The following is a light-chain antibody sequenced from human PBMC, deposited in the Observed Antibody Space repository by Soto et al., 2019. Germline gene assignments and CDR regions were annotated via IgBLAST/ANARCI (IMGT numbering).Light chain of an antibody. J-gene: IGKJ5*01. V-gene: IGKV3-20*01. Sequence: EIVLTQSPGNLSLSPGERATLSCRASQSVSSSYLAWYQQKPGQAPRLLIYGASSRATGIPDRFSGSGSGTDFTLTISRLEPEDFAVYYCQQYGSSPPITFCQGTRLEIK. CDR3: QQYGSSPPIT. CDR2: GAS. CDR1: QSVSSSY.